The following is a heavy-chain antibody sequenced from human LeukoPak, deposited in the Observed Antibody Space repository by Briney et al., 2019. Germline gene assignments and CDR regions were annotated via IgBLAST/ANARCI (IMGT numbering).Heavy chain of an antibody. V-gene: IGHV3-21*04. CDR3: ARDHGVVGAMSY. J-gene: IGHJ4*02. CDR2: ISSSSSYI. CDR1: GFTFSSYS. D-gene: IGHD1-26*01. Sequence: GGSLRLSCAASGFTFSSYSMNWVRQAPGKGLVWVSYISSSSSYIYYADSVKGRFTISRDNAKNSLYLQMNSLRAEDTALYYCARDHGVVGAMSYWGQGTLVTVSS.